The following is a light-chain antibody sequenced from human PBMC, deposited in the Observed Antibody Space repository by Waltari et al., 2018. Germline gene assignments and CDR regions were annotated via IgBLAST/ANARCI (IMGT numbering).Light chain of an antibody. V-gene: IGKV3-20*01. CDR1: QSVSRF. J-gene: IGKJ1*01. Sequence: IVFTQSPGTLSLSPGERGTRACRASQSVSRFLAWYQQTPGQAPRLLIDGASTRATGIPDSFSGSGSGTDFSLTISRLEPEDFAVYYCQKYDRLPATFGQGTKVEIK. CDR2: GAS. CDR3: QKYDRLPAT.